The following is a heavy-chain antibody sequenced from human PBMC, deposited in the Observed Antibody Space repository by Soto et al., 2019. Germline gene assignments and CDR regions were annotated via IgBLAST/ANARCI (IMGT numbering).Heavy chain of an antibody. J-gene: IGHJ4*02. CDR3: AKSERITVSISAFHGDS. CDR1: GFTFNNYA. V-gene: IGHV3-23*01. Sequence: VQLLESGGGLVQPGGSLRLSCAASGFTFNNYAMSWVRQAAGKGLEWVSAISASGRETFYADSFKGRFTISRDNSKSTLSLQMNGLRVEDAAVYYCAKSERITVSISAFHGDSWGQGTLVTVSS. D-gene: IGHD3-9*01. CDR2: ISASGRET.